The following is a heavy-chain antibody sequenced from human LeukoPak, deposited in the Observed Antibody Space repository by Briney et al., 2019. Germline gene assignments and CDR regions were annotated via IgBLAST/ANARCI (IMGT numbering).Heavy chain of an antibody. CDR2: IADDGGVK. CDR1: GITFSRHG. D-gene: IGHD3-3*01. Sequence: GGSLRLSCVASGITFSRHGMEWVRQAPGKGLEGVAVIADDGGVKQYADSVKGRFTVSRDNSKSTLYLQMNGLSVEDTAIYYCAREATWGEWYFDHWGQGTPVTVSS. J-gene: IGHJ4*02. V-gene: IGHV3-30*03. CDR3: AREATWGEWYFDH.